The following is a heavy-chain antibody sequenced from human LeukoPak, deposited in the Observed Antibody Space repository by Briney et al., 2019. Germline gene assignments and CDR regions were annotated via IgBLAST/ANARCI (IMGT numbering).Heavy chain of an antibody. CDR2: IIPIFGTA. CDR1: GGTFSSYA. D-gene: IGHD2-15*01. CDR3: ASEDLGYCSGGSCYHDAFDI. Sequence: SVKVSCKASGGTFSSYAISWVRQAPGQGLEWMGRIIPIFGTANYAQKFQGRVTITTDESTSTAYMELSSLRSEDTAVYYCASEDLGYCSGGSCYHDAFDIWGQGTMVTVSS. J-gene: IGHJ3*02. V-gene: IGHV1-69*05.